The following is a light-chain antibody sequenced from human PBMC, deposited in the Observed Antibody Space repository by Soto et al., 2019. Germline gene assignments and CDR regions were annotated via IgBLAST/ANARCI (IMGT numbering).Light chain of an antibody. CDR2: GAS. Sequence: EIVMTQSPATLSVSPGERATLSCRASQSVSSNLAWYQQKPGQAPRLLIYGASTRATAIPARFSGSGSGTEFTLTISSLQSEDFAFYYCQQYNNWPRITFGQGTRLEIK. V-gene: IGKV3-15*01. J-gene: IGKJ5*01. CDR1: QSVSSN. CDR3: QQYNNWPRIT.